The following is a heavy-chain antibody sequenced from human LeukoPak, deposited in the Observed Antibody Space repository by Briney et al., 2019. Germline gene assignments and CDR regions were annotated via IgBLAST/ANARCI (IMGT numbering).Heavy chain of an antibody. Sequence: ASVKVSCKASGYTFTGYYMHWVRQAPGQGLEWMGWINPNSGGTNYAQKFQGRVTMTRDTSISTAYMELSRLRSDDTAVYYCARTICSSTSCYAFDIWGQGTTVTVSS. J-gene: IGHJ3*02. D-gene: IGHD2-2*01. CDR3: ARTICSSTSCYAFDI. V-gene: IGHV1-2*02. CDR2: INPNSGGT. CDR1: GYTFTGYY.